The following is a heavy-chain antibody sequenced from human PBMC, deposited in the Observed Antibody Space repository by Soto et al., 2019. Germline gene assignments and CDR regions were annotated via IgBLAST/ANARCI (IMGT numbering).Heavy chain of an antibody. CDR3: ARVLTGFSYYFDY. V-gene: IGHV4-30-4*01. D-gene: IGHD3-9*01. CDR2: IYYTGSS. CDR1: GGSISSGDYY. Sequence: SETLSLTCTVSGGSISSGDYYWSWIRQPPGKGLEWIGYIYYTGSSDYNPSLKSRVIISVDTSKNQLSLKLSSVTAADTAVYFCARVLTGFSYYFDYWGQGTLVTVSS. J-gene: IGHJ4*02.